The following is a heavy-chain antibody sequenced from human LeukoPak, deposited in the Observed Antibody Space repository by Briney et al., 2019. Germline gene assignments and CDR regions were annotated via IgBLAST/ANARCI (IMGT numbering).Heavy chain of an antibody. CDR2: IIPIFGTA. D-gene: IGHD4-17*01. V-gene: IGHV1-69*06. CDR1: GDTFSSCA. CDR3: AREAVTTKAFDY. Sequence: GASVKVSCKASGDTFSSCAINWVRQAPGQGLEWMGGIIPIFGTANYAQKFQGRVTITADKSTSTAYMELSSLRSEDTAIYYCAREAVTTKAFDYWGQGTLVTVSS. J-gene: IGHJ4*02.